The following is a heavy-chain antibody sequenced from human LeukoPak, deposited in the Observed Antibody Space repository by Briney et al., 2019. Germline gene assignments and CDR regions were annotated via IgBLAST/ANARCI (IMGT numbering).Heavy chain of an antibody. Sequence: GGSLRLSCAASGFTFSSYSMNWVRQAPGKGLEWVSYISSSSSTIYYADSVKGRFTISRDNAKNSLYLQMNSLRAEDTAVYYCARVYYYDSSGYFDYWGQGTLVTVSS. J-gene: IGHJ4*02. V-gene: IGHV3-48*01. CDR1: GFTFSSYS. CDR3: ARVYYYDSSGYFDY. D-gene: IGHD3-22*01. CDR2: ISSSSSTI.